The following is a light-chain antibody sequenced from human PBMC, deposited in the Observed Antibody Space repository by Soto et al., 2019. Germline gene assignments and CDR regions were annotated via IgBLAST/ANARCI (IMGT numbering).Light chain of an antibody. CDR1: QSISDT. Sequence: EIVMTQSPATLSVSPWGRATLSCRASQSISDTLAWYQQKPGQAPRLLIYGASNRATGVPARFSGSGSGTEFTLTISSLQSEDFAVYSCLQYHNLWAFGQGTKVDIK. CDR2: GAS. CDR3: LQYHNLWA. J-gene: IGKJ1*01. V-gene: IGKV3-15*01.